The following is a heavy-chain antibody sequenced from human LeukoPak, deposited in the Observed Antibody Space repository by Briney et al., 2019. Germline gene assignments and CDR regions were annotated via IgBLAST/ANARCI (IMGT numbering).Heavy chain of an antibody. J-gene: IGHJ4*02. D-gene: IGHD6-6*01. CDR3: ARAERIAARWTFDY. CDR1: GFTFSSYS. CDR2: ISSSSSYI. V-gene: IGHV3-21*01. Sequence: GGSLRLSCAASGFTFSSYSMNWVRQAPGKGLEWVSSISSSSSYIYYADSVKGRFTISRDNAKNSLYLQMNSLRAEDTAVYYCARAERIAARWTFDYWGQGTLVTVSS.